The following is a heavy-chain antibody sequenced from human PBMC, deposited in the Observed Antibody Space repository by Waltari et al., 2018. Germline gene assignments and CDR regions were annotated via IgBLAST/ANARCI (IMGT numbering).Heavy chain of an antibody. CDR1: GGTFSSYA. CDR2: IIPIFGTA. Sequence: QVQLVQSGAEVKKPGSSVKVSCKASGGTFSSYAISWVRQAPGQGLEWLGGIIPIFGTANYAQKFQGRVTITTDESTSTAYMELSSLRSEDTAVYYCARGELYSSSQGTYYMDVWGKGTTVTVSS. CDR3: ARGELYSSSQGTYYMDV. V-gene: IGHV1-69*05. D-gene: IGHD6-6*01. J-gene: IGHJ6*03.